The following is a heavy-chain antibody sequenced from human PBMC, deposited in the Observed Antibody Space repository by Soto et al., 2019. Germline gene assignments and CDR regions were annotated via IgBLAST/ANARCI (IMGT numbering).Heavy chain of an antibody. Sequence: EVQLVQSGAEVKKPGESLKISCKSSGYTFTNYWIGWVRQMPGKGLEWMGIIYPGDSDTKYNPSFQGQVTISADKSITTTYLRWTSIKDSDTAISYCAALIFYYGMDVWGQGTTVTVSS. CDR2: IYPGDSDT. J-gene: IGHJ6*02. V-gene: IGHV5-51*01. CDR1: GYTFTNYW. CDR3: AALIFYYGMDV.